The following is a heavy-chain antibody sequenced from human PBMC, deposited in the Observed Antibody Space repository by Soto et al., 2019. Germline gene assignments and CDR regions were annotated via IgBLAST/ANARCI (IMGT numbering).Heavy chain of an antibody. CDR1: GITFNSYA. V-gene: IGHV3-30-3*01. CDR3: ARPLWRDDYNWGYFDL. CDR2: ISYDGSNK. D-gene: IGHD4-4*01. Sequence: QVQLVESGGGVVQPGRCLRVSCAASGITFNSYAMHWVRQAPGKGLEWVAVISYDGSNKYYADPVKGRFTISRDNSKNTLYLQMNSLRTEDTAVYYCARPLWRDDYNWGYFDLWGRATLVTVSS. J-gene: IGHJ2*01.